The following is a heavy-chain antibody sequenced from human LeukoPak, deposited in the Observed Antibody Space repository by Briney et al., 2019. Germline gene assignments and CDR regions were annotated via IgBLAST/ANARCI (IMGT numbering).Heavy chain of an antibody. V-gene: IGHV3-74*01. Sequence: GGSLSLSCALSKFTFSMYCVHGVRDAPRGGLVWVSHINSDGSRTNYAAPVKTRFTISRDNAKNTLYLQMNSLRAEDTAVYYCARTLAYCTNGVCYTARYSSNWPDFWGQGSLVTVSS. CDR3: ARTLAYCTNGVCYTARYSSNWPDF. CDR1: KFTFSMYC. J-gene: IGHJ5*01. CDR2: INSDGSRT. D-gene: IGHD2-8*01.